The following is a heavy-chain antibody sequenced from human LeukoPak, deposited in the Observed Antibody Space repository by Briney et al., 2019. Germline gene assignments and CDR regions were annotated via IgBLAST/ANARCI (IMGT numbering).Heavy chain of an antibody. D-gene: IGHD6-13*01. CDR1: GDSVSSNSAA. Sequence: SQTLSLTCAISGDSVSSNSAAWNWIRQSPSRGLEWLGRTYYRSKWYHDYAVSVKSRITINPDTSKYQFSLQLNSVTPEDTAIYYCARDLGYSNSWLRGEITPYYFDYWGQGTLVTVSS. V-gene: IGHV6-1*01. J-gene: IGHJ4*02. CDR2: TYYRSKWYH. CDR3: ARDLGYSNSWLRGEITPYYFDY.